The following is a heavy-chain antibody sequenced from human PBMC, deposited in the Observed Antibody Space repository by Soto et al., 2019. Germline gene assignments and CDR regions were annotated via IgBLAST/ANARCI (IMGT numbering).Heavy chain of an antibody. J-gene: IGHJ3*02. V-gene: IGHV3-23*01. D-gene: IGHD3-22*01. CDR2: ISGSGGST. CDR3: AKDHGPTIVVVITPQADAFDI. Sequence: GGSLRLSCAASGFTFSSYAMSWVRQAPGKGLEWVSAISGSGGSTYYADSVKGRFTISRDNSKNTLYLQMNSLRAEDTAVYYCAKDHGPTIVVVITPQADAFDIWGQGTMVTVSS. CDR1: GFTFSSYA.